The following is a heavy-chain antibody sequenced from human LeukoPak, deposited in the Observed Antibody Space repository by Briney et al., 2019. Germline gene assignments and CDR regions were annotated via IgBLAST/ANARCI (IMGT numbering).Heavy chain of an antibody. D-gene: IGHD3-22*01. Sequence: SVKVSCKASGGTFSSYAISWVRQAPGQGLEWMGRIIPILGIANYAQKFQGRVTMTTDTSTSTAYMELRSLRSDDTAVYYCARCLYDSSGYYVYWGQGTLVTVSS. CDR3: ARCLYDSSGYYVY. CDR1: GGTFSSYA. J-gene: IGHJ4*02. V-gene: IGHV1-69*04. CDR2: IIPILGIA.